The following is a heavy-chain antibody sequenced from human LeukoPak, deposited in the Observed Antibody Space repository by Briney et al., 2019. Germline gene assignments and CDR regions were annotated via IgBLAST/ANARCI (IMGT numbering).Heavy chain of an antibody. Sequence: ASVKVSCKASGYTFTSYDINWVRQATGQGLEWMGWMNPNSGNTGYAQKFQGRVTITRNTSISTAYMELSSLRAEDTAVYYCARPRRVAYCGGDCYPLGAFDIWGQGTMVTVSS. D-gene: IGHD2-21*02. CDR2: MNPNSGNT. V-gene: IGHV1-8*03. CDR1: GYTFTSYD. J-gene: IGHJ3*02. CDR3: ARPRRVAYCGGDCYPLGAFDI.